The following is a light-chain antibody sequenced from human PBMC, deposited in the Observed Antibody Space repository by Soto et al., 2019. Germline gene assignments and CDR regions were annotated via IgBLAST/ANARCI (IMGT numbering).Light chain of an antibody. V-gene: IGKV1-39*01. CDR1: HSIAFY. CDR3: QQSSNSPMYT. J-gene: IGKJ2*01. CDR2: AAS. Sequence: DIQLTQSPSSLSASVGDRVTITCRASHSIAFYVNWFQQKPGRAPRLLIYAASSLQSGVPSRFSGSGSGTDFTLTINSLQPEDSATYFCQQSSNSPMYTFGQGTK.